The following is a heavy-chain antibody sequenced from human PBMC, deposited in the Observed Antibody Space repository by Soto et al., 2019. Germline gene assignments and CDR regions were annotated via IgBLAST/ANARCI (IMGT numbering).Heavy chain of an antibody. CDR3: ARDEYSSSSDFDY. V-gene: IGHV1-18*04. CDR2: INTYNANT. Sequence: GAAVKVSCKASGYTFTSYAISWVRPAPGQGLEWMGWINTYNANTNYAQNLQGRVTMTTDTSTSTAYMELRSLRSDDTAVYYCARDEYSSSSDFDYWGQGTLVTVSS. CDR1: GYTFTSYA. J-gene: IGHJ4*02. D-gene: IGHD6-6*01.